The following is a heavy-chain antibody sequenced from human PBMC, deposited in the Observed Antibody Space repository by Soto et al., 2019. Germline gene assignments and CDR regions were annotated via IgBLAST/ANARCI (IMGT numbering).Heavy chain of an antibody. Sequence: EVQLLESGGGLVQPGGSLRLSCAASGFTFSSYAMSWVRQAPGKGLEWVSAISCSGGSTYYADSVKGRFTISRDNSKNTLYLQMNSLRAEDTAVYYCAKVSTRSSSSGPEFDYWGQGTLVTVSS. CDR3: AKVSTRSSSSGPEFDY. CDR2: ISCSGGST. CDR1: GFTFSSYA. D-gene: IGHD6-13*01. J-gene: IGHJ4*02. V-gene: IGHV3-23*01.